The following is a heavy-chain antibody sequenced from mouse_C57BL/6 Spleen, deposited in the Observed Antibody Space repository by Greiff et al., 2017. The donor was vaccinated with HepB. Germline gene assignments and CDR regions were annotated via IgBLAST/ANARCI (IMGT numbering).Heavy chain of an antibody. D-gene: IGHD2-1*01. J-gene: IGHJ1*03. CDR2: IYPGDGDT. CDR3: ARRLYGNYWYFDV. CDR1: GYAFSSSW. Sequence: VQLQESGPELVKPGASVKISCKASGYAFSSSWMNWVKQRPGKGLEWIGRIYPGDGDTNYNGKFKGKATLTADKSSSTAYMQLSSLTSEDSAVYFCARRLYGNYWYFDVWGTGTTVTVSS. V-gene: IGHV1-82*01.